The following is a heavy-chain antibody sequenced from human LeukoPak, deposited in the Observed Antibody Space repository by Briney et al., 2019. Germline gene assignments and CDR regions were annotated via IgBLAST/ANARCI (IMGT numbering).Heavy chain of an antibody. J-gene: IGHJ4*02. CDR3: ARVPQRRDSYAAYYFDY. CDR2: IIPIFGTA. CDR1: EGTFSSYA. Sequence: GSSAKFSGKASEGTFSSYAISGGRQAPGQGLEWMGGIIPIFGTANYAQKFQGRVTITTDESTSTAYMEPSSLRSEDTAVYYCARVPQRRDSYAAYYFDYWGQGTLVTVSS. D-gene: IGHD5-18*01. V-gene: IGHV1-69*05.